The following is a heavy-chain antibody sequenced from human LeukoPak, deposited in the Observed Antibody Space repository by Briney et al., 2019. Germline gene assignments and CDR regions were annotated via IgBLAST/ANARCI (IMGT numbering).Heavy chain of an antibody. V-gene: IGHV4-31*03. CDR2: IYYSGST. CDR3: ARAYAYYFDY. J-gene: IGHJ4*02. CDR1: GGSISSGGYY. Sequence: PSETLSLTCTVSGGSISSGGYYWTWIRQHPGKGLEWIGYIYYSGSTYYNPSLKSRVTIPVDTSKNQFSLKLSSVTAADTAVYYCARAYAYYFDYWGQGTLVTVSS. D-gene: IGHD4-17*01.